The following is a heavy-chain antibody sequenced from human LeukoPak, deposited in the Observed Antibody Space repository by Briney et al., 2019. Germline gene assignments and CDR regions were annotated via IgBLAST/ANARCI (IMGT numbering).Heavy chain of an antibody. J-gene: IGHJ5*02. Sequence: SETLSLTCAVYGGSFSGYYWIWIRQPPGKGLEWIGEINHSGSTNYNPSLKSRVTISVDTSKNQFSLKLSSVTAADTAVYYCARGGGSYRYTATWGQGTLVTVSS. V-gene: IGHV4-34*01. CDR3: ARGGGSYRYTAT. D-gene: IGHD3-16*02. CDR2: INHSGST. CDR1: GGSFSGYY.